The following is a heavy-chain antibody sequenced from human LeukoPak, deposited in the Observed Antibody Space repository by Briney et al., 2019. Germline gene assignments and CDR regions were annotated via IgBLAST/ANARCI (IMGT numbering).Heavy chain of an antibody. J-gene: IGHJ5*02. Sequence: GGSLRLSCVASGFTFSSYWMHWVRQAPGKGLVWVSRINSDGSITDYADSVKGRFAISKDNAKNTLYLQMNSLRAEDTAVYYCARPPDILTGKNWFDPWGQGTLVTVSS. CDR2: INSDGSIT. D-gene: IGHD3-9*01. CDR1: GFTFSSYW. V-gene: IGHV3-74*01. CDR3: ARPPDILTGKNWFDP.